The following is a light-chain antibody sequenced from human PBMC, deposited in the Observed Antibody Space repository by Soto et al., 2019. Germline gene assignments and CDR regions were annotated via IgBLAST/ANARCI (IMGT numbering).Light chain of an antibody. Sequence: DIVMTQSPDSLAVSLGERATINCKSSQSVLYSPNNKNYLAWYQQKPGQPPKLLIYWASIRESGVPDRFRGSGSGTDFTIRISGLQDEDAAVYYCHQYAVTPWTFGQGTKVEVK. V-gene: IGKV4-1*01. CDR3: HQYAVTPWT. CDR2: WAS. J-gene: IGKJ1*01. CDR1: QSVLYSPNNKNY.